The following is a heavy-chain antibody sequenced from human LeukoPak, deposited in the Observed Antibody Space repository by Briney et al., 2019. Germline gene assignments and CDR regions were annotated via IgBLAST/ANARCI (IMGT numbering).Heavy chain of an antibody. CDR3: AITRAYDSSGYSFDY. CDR2: ICTSGST. CDR1: GGSISSGSYY. V-gene: IGHV4-61*02. J-gene: IGHJ4*02. D-gene: IGHD3-22*01. Sequence: SQTLSLTCTVSGGSISSGSYYWSWIRQPAGKGLEWIGRICTSGSTNYNPSLKSRVTISVDTSKNQFSLKLSSVTAADTAVYYCAITRAYDSSGYSFDYWGQGTLVTVSS.